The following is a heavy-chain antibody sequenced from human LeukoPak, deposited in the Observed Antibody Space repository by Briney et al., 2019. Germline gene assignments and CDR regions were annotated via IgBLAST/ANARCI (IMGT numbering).Heavy chain of an antibody. V-gene: IGHV3-7*01. CDR1: GFTFSSYA. D-gene: IGHD2-15*01. Sequence: PGGSLRLSCAASGFTFSSYAMSWVRQAPGKGLEWVAYIKKTGSETYYVDSVKGLFTITRDNTRNSLFLQMYSLRAEDTAVYFCAREDGYCGDGNCYSYFDSWGQGTLVTVSS. CDR3: AREDGYCGDGNCYSYFDS. CDR2: IKKTGSET. J-gene: IGHJ4*02.